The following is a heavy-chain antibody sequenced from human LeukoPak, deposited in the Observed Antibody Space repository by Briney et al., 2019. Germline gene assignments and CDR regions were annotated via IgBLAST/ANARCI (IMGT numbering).Heavy chain of an antibody. J-gene: IGHJ4*02. D-gene: IGHD3-16*01. CDR2: ISWDGGST. Sequence: SGGSLRLSCAASGFTFDDYTMHWVRQAPGKGLEWVSLISWDGGSTYYADSVKGRFTISRDNAKNTLYLQMNSLRVEDTAVYYCVCLGLGGLSLDWGQGTLVTVSS. V-gene: IGHV3-43*01. CDR3: VCLGLGGLSLD. CDR1: GFTFDDYT.